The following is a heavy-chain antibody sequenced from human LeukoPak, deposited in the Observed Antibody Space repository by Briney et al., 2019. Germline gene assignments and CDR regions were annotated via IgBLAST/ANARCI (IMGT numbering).Heavy chain of an antibody. CDR1: GFTVSSNY. D-gene: IGHD3-10*01. V-gene: IGHV3-53*01. J-gene: IGHJ4*02. CDR2: IYSGGST. CDR3: ARWPYGAGYYFDY. Sequence: GGSLRLSCAASGFTVSSNYMSWVRQAPGKGLEWVSVIYSGGSTYYADSVKGRFTISRDNAKNSLYLQMNSLRAEDTAVYYCARWPYGAGYYFDYWGQGTLVTVSS.